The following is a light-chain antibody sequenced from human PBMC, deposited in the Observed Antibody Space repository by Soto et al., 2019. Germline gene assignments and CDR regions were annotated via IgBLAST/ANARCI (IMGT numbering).Light chain of an antibody. CDR2: DVS. CDR3: SSFTTSSTFV. J-gene: IGLJ1*01. V-gene: IGLV2-14*01. CDR1: SSDVGHYNY. Sequence: QSVLAQPASVSGSPGQSITISCTGTSSDVGHYNYVSWFQQHPGKVPKLLIYDVSSWPSGIPDRFSGSKSGNTASLTISWLQAEDEADYDCSSFTTSSTFVFGTGTKVTVL.